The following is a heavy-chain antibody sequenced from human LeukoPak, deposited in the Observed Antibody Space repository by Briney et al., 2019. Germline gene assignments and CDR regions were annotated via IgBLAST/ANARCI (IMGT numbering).Heavy chain of an antibody. CDR2: INPNSGGT. J-gene: IGHJ4*02. CDR1: GYTFTGYY. CDR3: ARLRGNYFDY. D-gene: IGHD3-16*01. Sequence: ASVKVSCKASGYTFTGYYMHWVRQAPGQGLEWMGWINPNSGGTNYAQKFQGWVTMTRDTSISTAYLQWSSLKASDTAIYYCARLRGNYFDYWGQGALVTVSS. V-gene: IGHV1-2*04.